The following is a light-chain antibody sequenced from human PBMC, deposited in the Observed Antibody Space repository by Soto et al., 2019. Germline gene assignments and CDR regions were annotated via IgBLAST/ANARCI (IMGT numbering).Light chain of an antibody. Sequence: EIVLTQSPGTLSLSPGERANLSCRASQRTTYGYLAWYQHKPGQAPRLLIFGPSSRASGIPDRFSGGGSGTDFSLTISRLEPEDFAVYFCQQYGSSPPTFGQGTKVDIK. CDR2: GPS. J-gene: IGKJ1*01. CDR3: QQYGSSPPT. V-gene: IGKV3-20*01. CDR1: QRTTYGY.